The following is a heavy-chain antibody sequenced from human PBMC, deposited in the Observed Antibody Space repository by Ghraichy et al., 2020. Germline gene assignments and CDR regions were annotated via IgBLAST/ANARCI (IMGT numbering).Heavy chain of an antibody. CDR2: VSDSARST. Sequence: GGSLRLSCVASGFSFSTCAMNWVRQTPGKGLEWVSGVSDSARSTFYADSVRGRFTISRDNSKNTLYLQMNSLRAEDTAIYYCAKVGSGWLSDYWGQGTLVTVSS. D-gene: IGHD6-19*01. V-gene: IGHV3-23*01. CDR1: GFSFSTCA. CDR3: AKVGSGWLSDY. J-gene: IGHJ4*02.